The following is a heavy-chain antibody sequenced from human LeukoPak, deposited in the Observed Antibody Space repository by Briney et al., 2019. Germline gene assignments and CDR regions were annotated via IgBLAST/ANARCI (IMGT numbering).Heavy chain of an antibody. CDR1: GFIFSTYN. V-gene: IGHV3-21*01. CDR3: ARAPASCDPDS. CDR2: ITSSSSYI. D-gene: IGHD2-21*01. Sequence: GGSLRLSCAASGFIFSTYNMHGVRQAPGKGLEWVSSITSSSSYIYYADSVKGRFTISRDNAKNSLYLQMNSLRAEDTAVYYCARAPASCDPDSGGEGTLVTVSS. J-gene: IGHJ4*02.